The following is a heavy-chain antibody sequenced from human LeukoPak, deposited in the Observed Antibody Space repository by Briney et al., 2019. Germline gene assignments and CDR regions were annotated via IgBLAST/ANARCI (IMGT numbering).Heavy chain of an antibody. CDR1: PHPINNYH. D-gene: IGHD3-22*01. CDR2: IYGNGST. V-gene: IGHV4-59*01. CDR3: ARARVRSYSYDSSGFYTSDWHLDL. Sequence: TVPHTCTLSPHPINNYHWDRHRHPQRQELQQNGYIYGNGSTNYNPDLKSRVTISVDTYKNQFSLKLSSVTAPDTHVYYCARARVRSYSYDSSGFYTSDWHLDLWGRGNLVTVSS. J-gene: IGHJ2*01.